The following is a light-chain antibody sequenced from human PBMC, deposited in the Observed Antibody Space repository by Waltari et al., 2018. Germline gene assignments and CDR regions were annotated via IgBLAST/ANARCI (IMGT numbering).Light chain of an antibody. CDR2: SND. CDR1: ISNIGRNT. CDR3: AAWDDSLGGPV. J-gene: IGLJ2*01. Sequence: QSLLTQPPSASGTPGQRVTISCSGGISNIGRNTINWYRQFPGTAPKVLIYSNDQRTSGVPERFSGSKSGPSASLAISGLQSEDEADYYCAAWDDSLGGPVFGGGTKLTVL. V-gene: IGLV1-44*01.